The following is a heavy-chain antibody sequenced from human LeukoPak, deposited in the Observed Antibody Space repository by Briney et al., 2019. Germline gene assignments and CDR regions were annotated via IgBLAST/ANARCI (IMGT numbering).Heavy chain of an antibody. CDR1: GFTVSSNY. CDR3: ARDYGRSRDYGMDV. D-gene: IGHD3-10*01. Sequence: GGSLRLSCAASGFTVSSNYMSWVRQAPGKRLEWVSVIYSGGSTYYADSVKGRFTISRDNAKNTLYLQMNSLRAEDTAMYYCARDYGRSRDYGMDVWGQGITVTVSS. CDR2: IYSGGST. V-gene: IGHV3-53*01. J-gene: IGHJ6*02.